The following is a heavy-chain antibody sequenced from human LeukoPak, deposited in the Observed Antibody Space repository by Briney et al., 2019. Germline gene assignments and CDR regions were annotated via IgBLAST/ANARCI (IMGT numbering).Heavy chain of an antibody. CDR2: INHSGST. J-gene: IGHJ5*02. V-gene: IGHV4-34*01. Sequence: SETLSLTCAVYGGSFSGYYWSWIRQPPGKGLEWIGEINHSGSTNYNPSLKSRVTISVDTSKNQFSLKLSSVTAADTAVYYCARMYYDFWSGYGWFDPWGQGTLVTVSS. D-gene: IGHD3-3*01. CDR3: ARMYYDFWSGYGWFDP. CDR1: GGSFSGYY.